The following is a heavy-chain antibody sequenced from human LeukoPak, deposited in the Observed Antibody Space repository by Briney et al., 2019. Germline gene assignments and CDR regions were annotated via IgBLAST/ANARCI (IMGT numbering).Heavy chain of an antibody. V-gene: IGHV4-59*01. CDR3: ARGVVAATQRHNYYCYMDV. D-gene: IGHD2-15*01. J-gene: IGHJ6*03. CDR1: GGSISSYY. Sequence: PSETLSLTCTVSGGSISSYYWSWIRQPPGKGLEWIGYIYYSGSTNYNPSLKSRVTISVDTSKNQFSLKLSSVTAADTAVYYCARGVVAATQRHNYYCYMDVWGKGTTVTVSS. CDR2: IYYSGST.